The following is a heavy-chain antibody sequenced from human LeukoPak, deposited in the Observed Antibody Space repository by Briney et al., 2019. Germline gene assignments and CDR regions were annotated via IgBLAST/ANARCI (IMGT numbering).Heavy chain of an antibody. V-gene: IGHV1-8*03. Sequence: ASVKVSCKASGYTFTSYDINWVRQATGQGLEWMGWMNPNSGNTGYAQKFQGRVTITRNTSISTAYMELSSLRSEDTAVYYCARRRIAARALDYWGQGTLVTVSS. CDR1: GYTFTSYD. CDR3: ARRRIAARALDY. J-gene: IGHJ4*02. D-gene: IGHD6-6*01. CDR2: MNPNSGNT.